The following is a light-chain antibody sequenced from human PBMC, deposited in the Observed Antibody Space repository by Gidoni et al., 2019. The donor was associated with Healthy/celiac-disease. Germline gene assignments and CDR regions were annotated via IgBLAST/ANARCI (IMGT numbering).Light chain of an antibody. CDR2: WAS. Sequence: DIVMTQSPDSLAVSLGERATINCKSSQSVLYSSSNKNYLALYQQKPGQPPKLLIYWASTRESGVPDRFSGSGSGTDFTLTISSLQAEDVAVYYCQQYYNTPWTFGQGTKVDIK. CDR3: QQYYNTPWT. V-gene: IGKV4-1*01. J-gene: IGKJ1*01. CDR1: QSVLYSSSNKNY.